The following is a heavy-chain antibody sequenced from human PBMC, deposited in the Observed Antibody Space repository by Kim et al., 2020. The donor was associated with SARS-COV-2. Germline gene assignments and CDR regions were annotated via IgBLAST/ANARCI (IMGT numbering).Heavy chain of an antibody. CDR1: GFAFGSCS. CDR3: ARQSGVSRSCYYVGY. D-gene: IGHD3-10*02. V-gene: IGHV3-21*04. CDR2: ITWSSSTV. Sequence: GGSLRLSCAASGFAFGSCSMSWVRQAPGKGLEWVSSITWSSSTVNYADSVKGRFATSRDNANNVLYLQMNSLRGEDTAVYYCARQSGVSRSCYYVGYWG. J-gene: IGHJ4*01.